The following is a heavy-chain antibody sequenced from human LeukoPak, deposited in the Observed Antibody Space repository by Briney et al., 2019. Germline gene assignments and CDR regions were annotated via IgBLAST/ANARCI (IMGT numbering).Heavy chain of an antibody. Sequence: GGSLRLSCAASGFTFSSYSMNWVHQAPGKGLEWVSSISSSSSYIYYADSVKGRFTISRDNAKNSLYLQMNSLRAEDTAVYYCASGRCTNGVCYKGYYWGQGTLVTVSS. J-gene: IGHJ4*02. V-gene: IGHV3-21*01. CDR2: ISSSSSYI. D-gene: IGHD2-8*01. CDR3: ASGRCTNGVCYKGYY. CDR1: GFTFSSYS.